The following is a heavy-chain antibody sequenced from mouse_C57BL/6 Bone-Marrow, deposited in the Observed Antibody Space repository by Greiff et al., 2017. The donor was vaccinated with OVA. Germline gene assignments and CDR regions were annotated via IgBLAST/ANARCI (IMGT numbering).Heavy chain of an antibody. CDR1: GFNIKDDY. CDR3: TTPDDGYWYFDV. Sequence: EVKLQESGAELVRPGASVKLSCTASGFNIKDDYMHWVKQRPEQGLEWIGWIDPENGDTEYASKFQGKATITADTSSTTAYLQLSSLTSEDTAVYYCTTPDDGYWYFDVWGTGTTVTVSS. D-gene: IGHD2-3*01. V-gene: IGHV14-4*01. CDR2: IDPENGDT. J-gene: IGHJ1*03.